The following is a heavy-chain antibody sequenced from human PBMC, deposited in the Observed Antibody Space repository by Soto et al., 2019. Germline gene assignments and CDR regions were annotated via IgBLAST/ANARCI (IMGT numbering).Heavy chain of an antibody. J-gene: IGHJ6*02. CDR1: GGSFSGYY. Sequence: SETLSLTCAVYGGSFSGYYWSWIRQPPGKGLEWIGEINHSGSTNYNPSLKSRVTISVDTSKNQFSLKLSSVTAADTAVYYCARANVDIVATITTGVTVVTPGDYYYGMDVWGQGTTVTSP. CDR2: INHSGST. CDR3: ARANVDIVATITTGVTVVTPGDYYYGMDV. D-gene: IGHD5-12*01. V-gene: IGHV4-34*01.